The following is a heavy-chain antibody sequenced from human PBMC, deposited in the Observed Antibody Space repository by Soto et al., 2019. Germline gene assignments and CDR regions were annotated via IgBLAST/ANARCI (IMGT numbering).Heavy chain of an antibody. Sequence: QVQLVQSGAEVKKPGSSVKVSCKASGYTFTSYGISWVRQAPGQGLEWMGWISAYNGNTNYAQKLQGRVTMTTDTSTSTAYMELRSLRSDDTAVYYCARDWVNYDILTGYESNFDYWGQGTLVTVSS. D-gene: IGHD3-9*01. CDR3: ARDWVNYDILTGYESNFDY. V-gene: IGHV1-18*04. CDR2: ISAYNGNT. J-gene: IGHJ4*02. CDR1: GYTFTSYG.